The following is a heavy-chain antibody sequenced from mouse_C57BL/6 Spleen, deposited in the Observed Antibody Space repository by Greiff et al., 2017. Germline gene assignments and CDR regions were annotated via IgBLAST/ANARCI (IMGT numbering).Heavy chain of an antibody. CDR1: GFTFSSYA. D-gene: IGHD2-10*02. Sequence: EVQRVESGGGLVKPGGSLKLSCAASGFTFSSYAMSWVRQTPEKRLEWVATISDGGSYTYYPDNVKGRFTISRDNAKNNLYLQMSHLKSEDTAMYYCARDLVPYWYFDVWGTGTTVTVSS. CDR2: ISDGGSYT. V-gene: IGHV5-4*01. J-gene: IGHJ1*03. CDR3: ARDLVPYWYFDV.